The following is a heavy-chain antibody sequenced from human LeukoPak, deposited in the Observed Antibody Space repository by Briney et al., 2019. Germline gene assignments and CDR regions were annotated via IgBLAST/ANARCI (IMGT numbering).Heavy chain of an antibody. CDR2: ISDSDDTT. CDR3: AKRGYYDSSGFSPLTY. V-gene: IGHV3-23*01. CDR1: GFTFSGYA. Sequence: GGSLRLSCAASGFTFSGYALTWVRQAPGKGLEWVSTISDSDDTTFYAESVKGRFTISRDNSRNILYLQMNSLRAEDTAVYYCAKRGYYDSSGFSPLTYWGQGTLVTVSS. J-gene: IGHJ4*02. D-gene: IGHD3-22*01.